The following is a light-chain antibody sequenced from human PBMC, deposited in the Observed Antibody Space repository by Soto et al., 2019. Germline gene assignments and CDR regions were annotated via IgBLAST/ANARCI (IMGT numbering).Light chain of an antibody. CDR2: DVS. Sequence: DILMTQSPATLSASVGERVTLSCRASQRITTKFALYQQKSGQTPRLLIYDVSIRETGVPARFSATGSETDFTLTISGLQPEDSAAYYCQQYNNSPFSFGQGTRLEI. J-gene: IGKJ5*01. V-gene: IGKV3-15*01. CDR1: QRITTK. CDR3: QQYNNSPFS.